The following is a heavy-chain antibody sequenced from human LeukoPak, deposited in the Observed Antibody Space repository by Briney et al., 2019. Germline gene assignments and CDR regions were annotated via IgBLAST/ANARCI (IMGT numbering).Heavy chain of an antibody. J-gene: IGHJ5*02. Sequence: SVKVSCKASGGPFSSYAISWVRQAPGQGLEWMGGIIPIFGTANYAQKFQGRVTITTDESTSTAYMELSSLRSEDTAVYYCARAPKFRGVIIQAEFDPWGQGTLVTVSS. CDR1: GGPFSSYA. CDR3: ARAPKFRGVIIQAEFDP. CDR2: IIPIFGTA. V-gene: IGHV1-69*05. D-gene: IGHD3-10*01.